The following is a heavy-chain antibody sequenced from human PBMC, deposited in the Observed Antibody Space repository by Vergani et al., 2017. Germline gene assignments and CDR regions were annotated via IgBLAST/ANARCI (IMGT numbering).Heavy chain of an antibody. D-gene: IGHD6-13*01. Sequence: QVQLVQSGAEVKKPGSSVKVSCKASGGTFSSYAISWVRQAPGQGLECMGGIIPIFGTANYAQKFQGRVTITADESTSTAYMELSSLRSEDTAVYYCARIGSSWYPDWFDPWGQGTLVTVSS. CDR1: GGTFSSYA. CDR2: IIPIFGTA. V-gene: IGHV1-69*01. CDR3: ARIGSSWYPDWFDP. J-gene: IGHJ5*02.